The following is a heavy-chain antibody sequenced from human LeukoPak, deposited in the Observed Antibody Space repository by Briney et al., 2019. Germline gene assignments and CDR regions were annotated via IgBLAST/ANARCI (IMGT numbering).Heavy chain of an antibody. CDR1: GFTFSSYA. Sequence: VQPVGSLRLSCAASGFTFSSYAMSWVRQAPGKGLEWVSTISGSAGSTYFADSVKGRFTISRDNSKNTLYLQMNSLRAEDTAVYYCAKHGKQWLISDYWGQGTLVTVSS. J-gene: IGHJ4*02. CDR3: AKHGKQWLISDY. D-gene: IGHD6-19*01. V-gene: IGHV3-23*01. CDR2: ISGSAGST.